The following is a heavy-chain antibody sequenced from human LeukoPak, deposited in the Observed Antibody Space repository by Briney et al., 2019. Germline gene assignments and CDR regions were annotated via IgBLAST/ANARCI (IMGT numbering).Heavy chain of an antibody. CDR3: AKDPHSSGWYFTAFDY. J-gene: IGHJ4*02. D-gene: IGHD6-19*01. CDR1: GFTFSNYG. CDR2: TSYDGSNT. Sequence: AGGSLRLSCAASGFTFSNYGMHWVRQAPGKGLEWVAVTSYDGSNTFYADSVKGRFTISRDNSKNTLYLQVNSLRAEDTAVYYCAKDPHSSGWYFTAFDYWGQGTLVTVSS. V-gene: IGHV3-30*18.